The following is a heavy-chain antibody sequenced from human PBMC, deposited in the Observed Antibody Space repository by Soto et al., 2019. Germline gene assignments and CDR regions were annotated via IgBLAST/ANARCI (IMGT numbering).Heavy chain of an antibody. CDR2: ITSDTNTI. CDR3: ARSVEGHFDY. J-gene: IGHJ4*02. D-gene: IGHD6-19*01. CDR1: GFPFNIYS. V-gene: IGHV3-48*02. Sequence: EVQLVESGGGLVQPGGSLRLTCAASGFPFNIYSMNWVRQDPGKGLEWSSYITSDTNTIKYADSVKGRFTISRDNAKNLVYLQMNSLRDEDTAVYFCARSVEGHFDYWGQGTVVTVSS.